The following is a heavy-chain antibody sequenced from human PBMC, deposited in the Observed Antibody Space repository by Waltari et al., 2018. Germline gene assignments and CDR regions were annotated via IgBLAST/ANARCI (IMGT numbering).Heavy chain of an antibody. Sequence: QVQLQESGPGLVKPSQTLSLTCTVSGGSISSGSYYWSWIRQPAGKGLEWIGRIYTSGSTNYNPSLKRRVTISVDTSKNQFSLKLSSVTAADTAVYYCARVSIAAAGGVDYWGQGTLVTVSS. D-gene: IGHD6-13*01. CDR2: IYTSGST. J-gene: IGHJ4*02. CDR3: ARVSIAAAGGVDY. V-gene: IGHV4-61*02. CDR1: GGSISSGSYY.